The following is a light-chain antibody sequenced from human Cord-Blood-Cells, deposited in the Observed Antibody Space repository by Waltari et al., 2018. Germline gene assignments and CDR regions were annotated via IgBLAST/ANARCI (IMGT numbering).Light chain of an antibody. Sequence: SYELTQPPSVSVSPGLTASITCSGDKLGDKYACWYQQKPGQSPVLVIYQDSKRPSGIPERFSGSNSGNAATLTHSGTQAMDEADYYCQAWDSSTVVFGGGTKLTVL. CDR2: QDS. J-gene: IGLJ2*01. CDR1: KLGDKY. CDR3: QAWDSSTVV. V-gene: IGLV3-1*01.